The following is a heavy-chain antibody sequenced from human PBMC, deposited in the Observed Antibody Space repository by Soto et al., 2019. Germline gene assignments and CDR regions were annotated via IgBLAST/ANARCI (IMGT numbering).Heavy chain of an antibody. Sequence: GSLRLSCAASGFTFSSYAMSWVRQAPGKGLEWASAISGSGGSTYYADSVKGRFTISRDNSKNTLYLQMNSLRAEDTAVYYCAKDTLVVVVPAAMIAPWGQGTLVTVSS. CDR3: AKDTLVVVVPAAMIAP. CDR1: GFTFSSYA. CDR2: ISGSGGST. J-gene: IGHJ5*02. D-gene: IGHD2-2*01. V-gene: IGHV3-23*01.